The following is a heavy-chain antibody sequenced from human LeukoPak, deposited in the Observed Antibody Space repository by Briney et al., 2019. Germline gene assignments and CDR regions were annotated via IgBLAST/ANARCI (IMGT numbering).Heavy chain of an antibody. CDR3: ARRRRAAAWNWFDP. CDR2: MNPNSGNT. V-gene: IGHV1-8*01. CDR1: GYTFTSYD. J-gene: IGHJ5*02. D-gene: IGHD6-13*01. Sequence: ASVKVSCKASGYTFTSYDINWVRRATGQGLEWMGWMNPNSGNTGYAQKFQGRVTMTRNTSISTAYMELSSLRSEDTAVYYCARRRRAAAWNWFDPWGQGTLVTVSS.